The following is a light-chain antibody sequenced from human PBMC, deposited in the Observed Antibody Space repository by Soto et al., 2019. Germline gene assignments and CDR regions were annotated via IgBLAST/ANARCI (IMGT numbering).Light chain of an antibody. CDR2: AAS. J-gene: IGKJ2*01. CDR1: RSVSTY. Sequence: DIQMTQSPSSLSASVGDRVTITCRTSRSVSTYLHWYQQRPGKAPKLLIYAASTLHSGVPSRFSGSGSGTDFTLTISSLQPEDFATYYCQQSYSTPYTFGQGTKLEIK. V-gene: IGKV1-39*01. CDR3: QQSYSTPYT.